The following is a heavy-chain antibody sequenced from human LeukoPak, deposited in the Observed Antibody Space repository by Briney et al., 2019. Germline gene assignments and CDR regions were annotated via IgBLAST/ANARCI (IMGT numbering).Heavy chain of an antibody. J-gene: IGHJ4*02. CDR3: ARDPEPYYYDSSGYYYDY. D-gene: IGHD3-22*01. CDR2: IYSGGST. CDR1: GFTVSSNY. Sequence: GGSLRLSCAASGFTVSSNYMSWVRQAPGKGLEWVSVIYSGGSTYYADSVKGRFTISRDNSKNTLYLQMNSLRAEDTAVYYCARDPEPYYYDSSGYYYDYWGQGTLVTVSS. V-gene: IGHV3-53*01.